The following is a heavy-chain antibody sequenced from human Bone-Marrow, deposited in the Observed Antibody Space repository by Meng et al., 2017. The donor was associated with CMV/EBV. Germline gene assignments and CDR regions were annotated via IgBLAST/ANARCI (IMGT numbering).Heavy chain of an antibody. CDR3: ASAPPDAFDI. CDR1: GGSFSGYY. CDR2: INHSGST. J-gene: IGHJ3*02. Sequence: SETLSLTCAVYGGSFSGYYWSWIRQPPGKGLEWIGEINHSGSTNYNPSLKSRVTISVDTSKNQFSLKLSSVIAADTAVYYCASAPPDAFDIWGQGTMVTVSS. V-gene: IGHV4-34*01.